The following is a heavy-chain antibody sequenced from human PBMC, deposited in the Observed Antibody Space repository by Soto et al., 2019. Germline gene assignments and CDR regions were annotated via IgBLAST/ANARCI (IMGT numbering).Heavy chain of an antibody. CDR2: IRDDGSKK. J-gene: IGHJ5*02. CDR1: GLTFNNFG. V-gene: IGHV3-30*18. D-gene: IGHD2-15*01. Sequence: PGGSLRLSCAASGLTFNNFGMHWVRQAPGKGLEWVAVIRDDGSKKYYADSVKGRFTISRDNSKNTLYLQMNSLTAEDTAVYYCAKDPYKVVGGQGGWFDPWGQGTRVTVSS. CDR3: AKDPYKVVGGQGGWFDP.